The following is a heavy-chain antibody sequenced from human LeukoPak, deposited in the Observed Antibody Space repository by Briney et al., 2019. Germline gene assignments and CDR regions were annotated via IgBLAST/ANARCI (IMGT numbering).Heavy chain of an antibody. CDR1: GGTFSSYA. D-gene: IGHD6-13*01. J-gene: IGHJ4*02. CDR3: ARAAAAGDETLDY. CDR2: IIPIFGTA. V-gene: IGHV1-69*13. Sequence: ASVKVSCKASGGTFSSYAISWVRQAPGQGLEWMGRIIPIFGTANYAQKFQGRVTITADESTSTAYMELSSLRSEDTAVYYCARAAAAGDETLDYWGQGTLVTVSS.